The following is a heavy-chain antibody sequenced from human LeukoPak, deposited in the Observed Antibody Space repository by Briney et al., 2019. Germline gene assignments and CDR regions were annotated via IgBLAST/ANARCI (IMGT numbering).Heavy chain of an antibody. Sequence: GASVKVSCKASGYTFTSYGISWVRQAPGQGLEWMGWISAYNGSTNYAQKLQGRVTMTTDTSTSTAYMELRSLRSDDTAVYYCARAKSGYFDWLSDFDYWGQGTLVTVSS. CDR2: ISAYNGST. V-gene: IGHV1-18*04. CDR1: GYTFTSYG. D-gene: IGHD3-9*01. J-gene: IGHJ4*02. CDR3: ARAKSGYFDWLSDFDY.